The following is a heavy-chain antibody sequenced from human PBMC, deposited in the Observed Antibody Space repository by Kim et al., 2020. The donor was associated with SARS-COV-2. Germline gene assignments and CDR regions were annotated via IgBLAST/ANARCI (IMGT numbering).Heavy chain of an antibody. Sequence: YHAASVKGTFTLTRDNSKNTLYLQMNSLRADDTALYYCAKGKPAAYAFDIWGQGTVVTVSS. D-gene: IGHD2-2*01. J-gene: IGHJ3*02. CDR3: AKGKPAAYAFDI. V-gene: IGHV3-23*01.